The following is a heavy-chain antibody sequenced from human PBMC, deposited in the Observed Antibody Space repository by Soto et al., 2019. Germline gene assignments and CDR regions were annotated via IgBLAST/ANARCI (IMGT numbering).Heavy chain of an antibody. CDR3: ARSMPEALVAFDI. CDR2: IDTQNGNT. V-gene: IGHV1-18*01. CDR1: GYSFTSYG. D-gene: IGHD2-2*01. Sequence: VQLEQSGAELKKPGASVRVSCKASGYSFTSYGITWVRQAPGQGLEWMAWIDTQNGNTNHAYKLQGRGSMTTDTSTTAAYMELRGLRSDDAAMYYCARSMPEALVAFDIWGQETMVTVSS. J-gene: IGHJ3*02.